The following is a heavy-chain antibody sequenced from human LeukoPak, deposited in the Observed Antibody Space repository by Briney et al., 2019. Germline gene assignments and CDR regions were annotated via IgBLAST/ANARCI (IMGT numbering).Heavy chain of an antibody. CDR1: GFTFSSYA. CDR3: AKDLSRYFDWRYDY. J-gene: IGHJ4*02. Sequence: PGGSLRLSCAASGFTFSSYAMSWVRQAPGKGLEWVSAISGSGGSTYYADSVKGRFTISRDNSKNTLYLQMNSLRAEDTAVYYCAKDLSRYFDWRYDYWGQGTLVTVSS. D-gene: IGHD3-9*01. CDR2: ISGSGGST. V-gene: IGHV3-23*01.